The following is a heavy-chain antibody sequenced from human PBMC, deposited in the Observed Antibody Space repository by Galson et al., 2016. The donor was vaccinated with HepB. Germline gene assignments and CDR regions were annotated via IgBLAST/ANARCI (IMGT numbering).Heavy chain of an antibody. CDR2: INGGNGNT. Sequence: SVKISCKASGYIFSRYVIHWVRQAPGHSLEWMGWINGGNGNTMYSLKFRGRITITRDTFATTAYLELSSLRLEDTAVYYCARGEEAIADFDDGRRDFDYWGQGTQVTVSS. J-gene: IGHJ4*02. V-gene: IGHV1-3*01. CDR1: GYIFSRYV. CDR3: ARGEEAIADFDDGRRDFDY. D-gene: IGHD3-22*01.